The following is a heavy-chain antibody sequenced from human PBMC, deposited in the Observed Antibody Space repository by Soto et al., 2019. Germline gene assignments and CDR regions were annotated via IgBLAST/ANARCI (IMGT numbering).Heavy chain of an antibody. D-gene: IGHD3-16*01. CDR2: ISAYNGNT. V-gene: IGHV1-18*01. CDR1: GYTFTSYG. CDR3: ARGPLGGPIISDYYYYYGMDV. Sequence: QVQLVQSGAEVKKPGASVKVSCKASGYTFTSYGISWVRQAPGQGLEWMGWISAYNGNTNYAQKLQGRVTMTTDTSTSTAYRERRSLRSDDTAVYYCARGPLGGPIISDYYYYYGMDVWGQGTTVTVSS. J-gene: IGHJ6*02.